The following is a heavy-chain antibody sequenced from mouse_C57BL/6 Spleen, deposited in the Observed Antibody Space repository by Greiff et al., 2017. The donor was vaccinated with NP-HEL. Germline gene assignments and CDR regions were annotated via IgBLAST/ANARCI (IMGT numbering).Heavy chain of an antibody. D-gene: IGHD1-1*01. CDR1: GFNIKDYY. CDR2: IDPEDGEN. CDR3: ASTTVVAGYYFDY. Sequence: VHAKQSGAELVKPGASVKLSCTASGFNIKDYYMHWVKQRTEQGLEWIGRIDPEDGENKYAPKFQGKDTISADTSSNTDYLQLSSLPSEDTAVYSCASTTVVAGYYFDYWGQGTTLTVSS. V-gene: IGHV14-2*01. J-gene: IGHJ2*01.